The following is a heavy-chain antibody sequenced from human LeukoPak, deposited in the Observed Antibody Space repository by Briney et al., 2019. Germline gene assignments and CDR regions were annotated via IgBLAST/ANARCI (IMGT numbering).Heavy chain of an antibody. CDR2: ISYDGSNK. V-gene: IGHV3-30-3*01. J-gene: IGHJ4*02. CDR1: GFTFSSYA. CDR3: AKGGHYSFFDY. Sequence: GGSLRLSCAASGFTFSSYAMHWVRQAPGKGLEWVAVISYDGSNKYYADSVKGRFTISRDNSKENSFLQMSRLRVEDTAVYYCAKGGHYSFFDYWGQGTLLTVST. D-gene: IGHD5-18*01.